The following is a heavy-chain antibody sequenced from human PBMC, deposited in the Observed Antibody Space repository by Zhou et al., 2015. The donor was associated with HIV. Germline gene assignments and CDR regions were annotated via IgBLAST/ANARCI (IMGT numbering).Heavy chain of an antibody. CDR3: ARGKISSTVLIPNWYFDL. CDR2: IIPIFGPP. J-gene: IGHJ2*01. CDR1: GGTFTSYA. Sequence: LEQSGSEVRKPGSPVKVSCKASGGTFTSYAITWVRQAPGQGLEWMGGIIPIFGPPNYAQKFQGRVTITADKSTSTAYMELSSLRSEDTAVYYCARGKISSTVLIPNWYFDLWGRGTLVTVSS. V-gene: IGHV1-69*06. D-gene: IGHD3-10*01.